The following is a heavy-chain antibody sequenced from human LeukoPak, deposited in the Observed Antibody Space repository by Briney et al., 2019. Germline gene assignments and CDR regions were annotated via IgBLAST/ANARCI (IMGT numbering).Heavy chain of an antibody. CDR2: IYYSGST. CDR1: GGSISSGGYY. J-gene: IGHJ6*03. CDR3: ARASPYDILTGYSPYYYMDV. V-gene: IGHV4-31*03. Sequence: SETLSLTCTVSGGSISSGGYYWRWIRQHPGKGLEWIGYIYYSGSTYYNPSLKSRVTISVDTAKNQFSLKLSSVTAADTAVYYCARASPYDILTGYSPYYYMDVWGKGTTVTVSS. D-gene: IGHD3-9*01.